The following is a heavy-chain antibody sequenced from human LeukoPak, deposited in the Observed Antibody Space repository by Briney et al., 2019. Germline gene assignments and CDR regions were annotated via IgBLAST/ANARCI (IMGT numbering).Heavy chain of an antibody. J-gene: IGHJ4*02. CDR3: ARGINSNWPKFDF. CDR1: GYSFTSYW. V-gene: IGHV5-51*01. Sequence: GESLKISCKGSGYSFTSYWIGWVRQMPGKGLEWMGIIYPGDSNTRYGPSFQGHVTISADKSISTAYLQWSSLKASDTALYYCARGINSNWPKFDFWGQGTLVTVSS. D-gene: IGHD4-11*01. CDR2: IYPGDSNT.